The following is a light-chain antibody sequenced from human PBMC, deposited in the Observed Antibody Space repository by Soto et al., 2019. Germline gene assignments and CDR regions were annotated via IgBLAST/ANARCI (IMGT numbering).Light chain of an antibody. J-gene: IGKJ1*01. CDR1: QSVSSN. CDR2: GTS. CDR3: QQYNKWPPGT. Sequence: EIVMTQSPDTLSVSPGARATLSCRASQSVSSNLAWYQQKPGQAPRLLIYGTSTRATGIPARFSGSGSGTEFTLTISSLQSEDFAVYYCQQYNKWPPGTFGQGTKVEIK. V-gene: IGKV3-15*01.